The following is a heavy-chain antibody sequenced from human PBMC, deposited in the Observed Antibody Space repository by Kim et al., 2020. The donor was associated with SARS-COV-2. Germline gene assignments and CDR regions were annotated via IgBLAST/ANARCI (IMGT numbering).Heavy chain of an antibody. CDR3: ARGRITIFGVVTEFDY. Sequence: SLRGRVTISVDTSKNQFALKLSSVTAADTAVYYCARGRITIFGVVTEFDYWGQGTLVTVCS. V-gene: IGHV4-31*02. J-gene: IGHJ4*02. D-gene: IGHD3-3*01.